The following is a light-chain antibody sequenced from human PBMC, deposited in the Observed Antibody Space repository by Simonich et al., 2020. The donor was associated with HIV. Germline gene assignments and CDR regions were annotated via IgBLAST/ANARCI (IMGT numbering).Light chain of an antibody. CDR2: DAS. CDR3: QQRSNWPIT. CDR1: QSVSSY. Sequence: EIVLTQSPATLSLSPGERATPPCRASQSVSSYLAWYQQKPGQAPRLLIYDASNRATGMPARFSGSGSGTDFTLTISRLEPEDFAVYYCQQRSNWPITFGQGTRLEIK. V-gene: IGKV3-11*01. J-gene: IGKJ5*01.